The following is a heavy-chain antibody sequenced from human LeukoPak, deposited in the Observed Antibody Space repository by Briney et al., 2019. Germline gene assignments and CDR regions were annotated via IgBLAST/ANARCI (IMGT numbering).Heavy chain of an antibody. CDR1: GGSISSYY. V-gene: IGHV4-4*07. J-gene: IGHJ4*02. D-gene: IGHD3-22*01. Sequence: TSETLSLTCTVSGGSISSYYWSWIRQPAGKGLEWIGRIYTSGSTNYNPSLKSRVTMSVDTSKNQFSLKLSSVTAADTAVYYCARDLGTYYYDSSGQAPFDYWGQGTLVTVSS. CDR3: ARDLGTYYYDSSGQAPFDY. CDR2: IYTSGST.